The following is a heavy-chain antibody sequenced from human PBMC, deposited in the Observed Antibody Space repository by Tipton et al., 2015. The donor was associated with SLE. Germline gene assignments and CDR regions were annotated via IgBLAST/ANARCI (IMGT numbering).Heavy chain of an antibody. Sequence: SLRLSCAASGFTFDDFAIHWVRQAPGKGLEWVSGISWNSGRIGHADSVKGRFTISRDNAKNSLYLQMNSLRSEDTAFYYCAKDAYMVRGVMLGPFDYWGQGTLVTVSS. CDR2: ISWNSGRI. CDR3: AKDAYMVRGVMLGPFDY. CDR1: GFTFDDFA. D-gene: IGHD3-10*01. J-gene: IGHJ4*02. V-gene: IGHV3-9*01.